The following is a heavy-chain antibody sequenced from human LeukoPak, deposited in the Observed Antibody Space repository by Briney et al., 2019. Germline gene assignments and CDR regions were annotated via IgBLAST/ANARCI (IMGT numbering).Heavy chain of an antibody. D-gene: IGHD3-9*01. CDR3: TRDLMDYDVSTGLHHYYMDV. CDR2: ISVRGGST. CDR1: GFTSSSYA. Sequence: PGGSLRLSCAASGFTSSSYAISWVRQAPGKGLEWVSGISVRGGSTYYADSVKGRFTISRDNSKNTLYLQMNTLRVEDTAVYYCTRDLMDYDVSTGLHHYYMDVWGQGTTVTVSS. V-gene: IGHV3-23*01. J-gene: IGHJ6*02.